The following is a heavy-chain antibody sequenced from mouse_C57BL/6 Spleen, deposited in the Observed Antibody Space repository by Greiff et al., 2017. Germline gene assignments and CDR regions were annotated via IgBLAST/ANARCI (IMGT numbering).Heavy chain of an antibody. J-gene: IGHJ1*03. V-gene: IGHV1-82*01. CDR3: ARWPHDGYFWYFEG. CDR2: IYPGDGDT. CDR1: GYAFSSSW. Sequence: QVQLQQSGPELVKPGASVKISCKASGYAFSSSWMHWVKQRPGKGLEWIGRIYPGDGDTNYNGKFKGKATLTADKSSSTAYMQLSSLTSEDSAVYFCARWPHDGYFWYFEGWGTGTTVTVSS. D-gene: IGHD2-3*01.